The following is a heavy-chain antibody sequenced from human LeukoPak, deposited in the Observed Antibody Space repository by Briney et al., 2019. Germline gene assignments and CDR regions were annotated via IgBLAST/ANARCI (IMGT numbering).Heavy chain of an antibody. CDR1: GGSISSSGYY. CDR3: ARQGYSDFSSRPFDY. J-gene: IGHJ4*02. V-gene: IGHV4-39*01. D-gene: IGHD1-26*01. Sequence: SETLSLTCTVSGGSISSSGYYWGWIRQPPGKGLEWIGSIYYSGSTYYNPSLKSRVTISVDTSKNQFSLRLDSVNAADTAVFYCARQGYSDFSSRPFDYWGQGTLVTVSS. CDR2: IYYSGST.